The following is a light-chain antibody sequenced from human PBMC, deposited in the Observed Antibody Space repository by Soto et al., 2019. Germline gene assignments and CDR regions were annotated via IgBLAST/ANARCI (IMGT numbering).Light chain of an antibody. J-gene: IGKJ1*01. V-gene: IGKV1-39*01. CDR3: QHSYSTPWT. CDR1: QSITSY. CDR2: AAS. Sequence: DIQMTQSPSSLSASVGARVTITCRASQSITSYLNWYQQKPGKAPKLLIYAASSLQSGVPSRFSGSGSGTDFTLTISSLQPEDFATYYCQHSYSTPWTFGQGTKVEIK.